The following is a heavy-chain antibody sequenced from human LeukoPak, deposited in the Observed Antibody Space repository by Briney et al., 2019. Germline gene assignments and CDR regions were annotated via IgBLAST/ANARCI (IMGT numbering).Heavy chain of an antibody. CDR1: GGSFSSYG. CDR2: RIPILGTT. J-gene: IGHJ1*01. V-gene: IGHV1-69*13. Sequence: SVKVSCKASGGSFSSYGISWVRQASGQGLEWMGGRIPILGTTNLAQKFQGRLTITADESTSTAYMELNGLRVDDTAVYYCAREGPVGTDGFWGQGTLVTVSS. D-gene: IGHD5-24*01. CDR3: AREGPVGTDGF.